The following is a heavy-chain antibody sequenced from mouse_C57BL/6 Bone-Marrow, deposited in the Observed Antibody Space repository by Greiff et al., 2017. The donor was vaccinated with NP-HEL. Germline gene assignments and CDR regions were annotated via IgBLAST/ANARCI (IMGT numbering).Heavy chain of an antibody. J-gene: IGHJ3*01. Sequence: EVQLQQSGPVLVKPGASVKMSCKASGYTFTDYYMNWVKQSHGKSLEWIGVINPYNGGTSYNQKFKGKATLTVDKSSSTAYMELNSLTSEDSAVYYCARSADGSSPWFAYWGQGTLVTVSA. CDR1: GYTFTDYY. CDR2: INPYNGGT. V-gene: IGHV1-19*01. D-gene: IGHD1-1*01. CDR3: ARSADGSSPWFAY.